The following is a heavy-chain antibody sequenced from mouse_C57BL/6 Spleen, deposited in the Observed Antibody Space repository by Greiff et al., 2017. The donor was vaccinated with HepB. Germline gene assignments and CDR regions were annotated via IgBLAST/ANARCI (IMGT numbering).Heavy chain of an antibody. Sequence: EVKVVDSGGGLVKPGGSLKLSCAASGFTFSSYTMSWVRQTPEKRLEWVATISGGGGNTYYPDSVKGRFTISRDNAKNTLYLQMSSLRSEDTALYYCARRGNWDGHFDYWGQGTTLTVSS. D-gene: IGHD4-1*01. CDR1: GFTFSSYT. CDR3: ARRGNWDGHFDY. J-gene: IGHJ2*01. CDR2: ISGGGGNT. V-gene: IGHV5-9*01.